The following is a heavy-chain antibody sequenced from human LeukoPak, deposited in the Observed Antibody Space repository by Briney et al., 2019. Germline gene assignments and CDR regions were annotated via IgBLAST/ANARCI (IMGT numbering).Heavy chain of an antibody. V-gene: IGHV3-30*18. CDR3: AKASDDAFDI. CDR2: ISYDGSNK. CDR1: GFTFSSYA. Sequence: GGSLRLSCAASGFTFSSYAMSWVRQAPGKGLEWVAVISYDGSNKYYADSVKGRFTISRDNSKNTLYLQMNSLRAEDTAVYYCAKASDDAFDIWGQGTMVTVSS. J-gene: IGHJ3*02.